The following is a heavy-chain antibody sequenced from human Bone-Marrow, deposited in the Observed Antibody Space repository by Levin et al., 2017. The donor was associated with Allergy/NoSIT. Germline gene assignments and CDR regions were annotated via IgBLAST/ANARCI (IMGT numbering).Heavy chain of an antibody. CDR2: IYWDDDK. CDR3: VHTTLIVTDIKDELYFDY. J-gene: IGHJ4*02. Sequence: SGPTLVKPPQTLMLTCTLSDFSLNPRGVGVGWVRRPPGKALEWLAVIYWDDDKDYSPSLKSRLTITKDTSRKQVVLTMTNMDPVDTATYYCVHTTLIVTDIKDELYFDYWGQGTLVTVSS. V-gene: IGHV2-5*02. D-gene: IGHD3-22*01. CDR1: DFSLNPRGVG.